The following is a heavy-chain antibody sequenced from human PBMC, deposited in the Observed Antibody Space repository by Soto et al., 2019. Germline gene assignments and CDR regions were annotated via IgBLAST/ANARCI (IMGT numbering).Heavy chain of an antibody. CDR2: INPSGGST. Sequence: GASVKVSCKASGYTFTSYYMHWVRQAPGQGLEWMGIINPSGGSTSYAQKFQGRVTMTRDTSTSTVYMELSSLRFEDTAVYYCARGTLLGYCSGGSCYLPGYWGQGTLVTVSS. CDR1: GYTFTSYY. D-gene: IGHD2-15*01. J-gene: IGHJ4*02. V-gene: IGHV1-46*01. CDR3: ARGTLLGYCSGGSCYLPGY.